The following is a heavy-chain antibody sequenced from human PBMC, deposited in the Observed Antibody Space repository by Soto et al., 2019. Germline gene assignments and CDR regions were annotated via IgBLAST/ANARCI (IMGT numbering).Heavy chain of an antibody. Sequence: QVQLVQSGAEVKKPGSSVKVSCKASGGTFSSYAISWVRQAPGQGLEWMGGIIPIFGTANYAQKFQGRVTITGDESRSTAYMELSSLRSEDTAVYSCARASRQWLVPDNWFAPWGQGPLVTVSS. J-gene: IGHJ5*02. CDR3: ARASRQWLVPDNWFAP. CDR1: GGTFSSYA. CDR2: IIPIFGTA. V-gene: IGHV1-69*01. D-gene: IGHD6-19*01.